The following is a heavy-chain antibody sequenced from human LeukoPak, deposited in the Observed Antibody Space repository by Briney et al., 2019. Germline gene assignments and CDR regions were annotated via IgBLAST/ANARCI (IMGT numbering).Heavy chain of an antibody. CDR1: GFYFRDHW. J-gene: IGHJ4*02. D-gene: IGHD6-19*01. V-gene: IGHV3-7*03. CDR2: IKTDGSET. CDR3: VKNDGWFHLAQ. Sequence: GGSLRLSCAASGFYFRDHWMDWVRQAPGKGLEWVGHIKTDGSETYYLDSLKGRISISRDNTNNALYLQMNSLRVEGTAVYYCVKNDGWFHLAQWGQGTLVTVSS.